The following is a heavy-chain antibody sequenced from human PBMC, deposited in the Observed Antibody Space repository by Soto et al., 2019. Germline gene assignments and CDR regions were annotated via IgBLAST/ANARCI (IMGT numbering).Heavy chain of an antibody. Sequence: QVQLVQSGAEVQKPGASVKVSCKASGYTFTSYGVTWVRQAPGQGLEWMGWISAYNGNTNYAQNLQGRVTMTTDTSTSTAYMELRSLRSDDTALYYCARATVTTENAFDIWGQGTMVTVSS. CDR3: ARATVTTENAFDI. D-gene: IGHD4-17*01. CDR2: ISAYNGNT. J-gene: IGHJ3*02. V-gene: IGHV1-18*01. CDR1: GYTFTSYG.